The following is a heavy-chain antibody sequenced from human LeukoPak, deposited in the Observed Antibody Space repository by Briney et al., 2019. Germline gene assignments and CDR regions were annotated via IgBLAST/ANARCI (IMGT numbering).Heavy chain of an antibody. V-gene: IGHV4-61*01. J-gene: IGHJ4*02. CDR2: KYYSGST. CDR3: ARGRSYGFDFDS. Sequence: SDTLSLTCDVSGVSINTCCYYWTWLRQPPGKGLERIGYKYYSGSTRYNSSLRSRLTISLDSSKNQFSLRLTSVTAADTAVYYCARGRSYGFDFDSWGPGTLVIVSS. D-gene: IGHD5-18*01. CDR1: GVSINTCCYY.